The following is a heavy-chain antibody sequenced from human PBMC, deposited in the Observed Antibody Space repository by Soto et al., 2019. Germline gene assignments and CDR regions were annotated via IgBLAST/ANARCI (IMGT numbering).Heavy chain of an antibody. J-gene: IGHJ6*02. Sequence: QVQLVQSGAEVKEPGDSVRVSCEASGYTFTAYHIHWVRQAPGQGLEWMGWINPKFGDTTYAQDFQSRVSMTRDMSISTVYMELSRLTSDDTAIYCCARNMDYYYGRGSGNGHGVWGQGTTVTVFS. CDR1: GYTFTAYH. CDR2: INPKFGDT. V-gene: IGHV1-2*02. CDR3: ARNMDYYYGRGSGNGHGV. D-gene: IGHD3-10*02.